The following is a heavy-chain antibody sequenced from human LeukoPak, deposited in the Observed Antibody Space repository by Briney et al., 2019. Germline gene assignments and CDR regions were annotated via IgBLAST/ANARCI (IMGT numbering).Heavy chain of an antibody. J-gene: IGHJ4*02. D-gene: IGHD3-22*01. V-gene: IGHV3-7*01. CDR3: ATTSGTYYYDSSGYYASVQGLFDY. Sequence: GGSLRLSCAASGFTFSSYWMSWVRQAPGKGLEWVANIKQDGSEKYYVDSVKGRFTISRDNAKNSLYLQMNSLRAEDTAVYYCATTSGTYYYDSSGYYASVQGLFDYWGQGTLGTVSS. CDR2: IKQDGSEK. CDR1: GFTFSSYW.